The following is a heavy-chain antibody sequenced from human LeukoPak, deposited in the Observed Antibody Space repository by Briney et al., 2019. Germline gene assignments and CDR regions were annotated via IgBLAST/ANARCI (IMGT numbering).Heavy chain of an antibody. Sequence: SETLSLTCTVSGGSISSYYWSWIRQPPGKGLEWIGYIYYSGSTNYNPSLKSRVTISVDTSKNQFSLKLSSVTAADTAVYYCARDPFYYGSGSYYPPLQPWGQGTLVTVSS. CDR3: ARDPFYYGSGSYYPPLQP. V-gene: IGHV4-59*12. D-gene: IGHD3-10*01. CDR2: IYYSGST. CDR1: GGSISSYY. J-gene: IGHJ5*02.